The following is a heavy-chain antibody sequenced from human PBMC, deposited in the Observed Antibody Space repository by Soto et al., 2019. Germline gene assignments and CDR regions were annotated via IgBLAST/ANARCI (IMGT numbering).Heavy chain of an antibody. V-gene: IGHV3-48*03. CDR3: ARDQTYYDTLTGYYKISGFFDL. Sequence: PGGSLRLSCKVSGATISNYEMTWVRQAPGKGLEWISYISSRGTSMYYADSVKGRFSISRDNAKNSLYLQMNSLRVEDTAVYYCARDQTYYDTLTGYYKISGFFDLWGRGALVTVSS. D-gene: IGHD3-9*01. J-gene: IGHJ2*01. CDR1: GATISNYE. CDR2: ISSRGTSM.